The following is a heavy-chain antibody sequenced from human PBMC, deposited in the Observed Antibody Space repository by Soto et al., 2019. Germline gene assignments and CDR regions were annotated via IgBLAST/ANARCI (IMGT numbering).Heavy chain of an antibody. CDR2: ISGDNGNT. CDR1: GYSFYSYG. D-gene: IGHD3-22*01. V-gene: IGHV1-18*04. CDR3: AKVYYYDSSGYPNWFDP. Sequence: ASVKVSCKASGYSFYSYGISWVRQAPGQGLEWMGRISGDNGNTKYAQKFQGRVTMTTDTSTSTAYMELRSLRSDDTAVYYCAKVYYYDSSGYPNWFDPWGQGTLVTVSS. J-gene: IGHJ5*02.